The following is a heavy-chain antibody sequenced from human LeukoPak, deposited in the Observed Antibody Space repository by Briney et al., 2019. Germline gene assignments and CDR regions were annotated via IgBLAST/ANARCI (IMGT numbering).Heavy chain of an antibody. Sequence: ASVKVSCKASGYTFTSYDINWVRQATGQGLEWMGWMNPNSGNTGYAQKFQGRVTMTRNTSISTANMDLSSLRSEDTAVYYCARVKRDSSGYYYPDYWGQGTLVTVSS. CDR2: MNPNSGNT. D-gene: IGHD3-22*01. CDR1: GYTFTSYD. J-gene: IGHJ4*02. CDR3: ARVKRDSSGYYYPDY. V-gene: IGHV1-8*01.